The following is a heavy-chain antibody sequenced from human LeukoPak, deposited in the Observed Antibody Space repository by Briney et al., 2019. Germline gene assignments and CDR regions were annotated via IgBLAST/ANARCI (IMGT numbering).Heavy chain of an antibody. CDR3: AKGGLRYFDWPDEGGY. Sequence: PGGSLRLSCAASGFTFSRYWMHWVRQAPGKGLVWVSRINGDGSNTHYADSVKGRFTISRDNSKNTLYLQMNSLRAEDTAVYYCAKGGLRYFDWPDEGGYWGQGTLVTVSS. D-gene: IGHD3-9*01. J-gene: IGHJ4*02. CDR2: INGDGSNT. V-gene: IGHV3-74*01. CDR1: GFTFSRYW.